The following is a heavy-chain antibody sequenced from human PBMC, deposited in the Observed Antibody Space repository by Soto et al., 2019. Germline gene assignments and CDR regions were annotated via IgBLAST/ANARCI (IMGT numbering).Heavy chain of an antibody. CDR2: IGTIGDT. V-gene: IGHV3-13*01. CDR1: GFTFSSYD. Sequence: PGGSLRLSCTASGFTFSSYDMHWVRQATGKGLEWVSVIGTIGDTYYLESVKGRSTISRENAKNSLYLQMNSLKASDTAMYYCATLMYSSGWYLAPLDYWGQGTLVTVSS. CDR3: ATLMYSSGWYLAPLDY. J-gene: IGHJ4*02. D-gene: IGHD6-19*01.